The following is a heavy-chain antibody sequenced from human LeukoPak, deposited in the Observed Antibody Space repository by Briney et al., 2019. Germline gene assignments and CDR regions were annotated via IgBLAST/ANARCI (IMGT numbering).Heavy chain of an antibody. D-gene: IGHD2-15*01. Sequence: GGSLRLSCAASGFTFSSYSMNWVRQAPGKGLEWVSSISSSSSYIYYADSVKGRFTISRDNAKNSLYLQMNSLRAEDTAVYYCARGKDIVVVVAAPNDAFDIWGQGTMVTVSS. V-gene: IGHV3-21*01. CDR2: ISSSSSYI. J-gene: IGHJ3*02. CDR1: GFTFSSYS. CDR3: ARGKDIVVVVAAPNDAFDI.